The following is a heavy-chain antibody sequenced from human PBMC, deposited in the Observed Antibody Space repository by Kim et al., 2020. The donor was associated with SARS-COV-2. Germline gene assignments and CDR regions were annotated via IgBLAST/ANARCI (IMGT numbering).Heavy chain of an antibody. Sequence: SETLSLTCAVYGGSFSGYYWSWIRQPPGKGLEWIGEINHSGSTNYNPSLKSRVTISVDTSKNQFSLKLSSVTAADTAVYYCARVGGLRPLFFRYYGMDVWGQGTTVTVSS. V-gene: IGHV4-34*01. D-gene: IGHD4-17*01. J-gene: IGHJ6*02. CDR3: ARVGGLRPLFFRYYGMDV. CDR1: GGSFSGYY. CDR2: INHSGST.